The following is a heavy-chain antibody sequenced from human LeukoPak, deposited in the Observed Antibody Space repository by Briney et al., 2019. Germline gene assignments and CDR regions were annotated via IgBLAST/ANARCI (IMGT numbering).Heavy chain of an antibody. J-gene: IGHJ4*02. CDR2: IKSKTDGGTT. CDR1: GFTFSNAW. Sequence: GGSLRLSCAASGFTFSNAWMSWVRQAPGKGLEWVGRIKSKTDGGTTDYAAPVKGRFTISRDDSKNTLYLQMNSLKTEDTAVYYCARAGRGLRYFDWLTYDYWGQGTLVTVSS. D-gene: IGHD3-9*01. CDR3: ARAGRGLRYFDWLTYDY. V-gene: IGHV3-15*01.